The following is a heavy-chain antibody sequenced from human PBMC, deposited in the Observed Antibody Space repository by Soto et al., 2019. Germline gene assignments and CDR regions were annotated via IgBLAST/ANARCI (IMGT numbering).Heavy chain of an antibody. CDR3: ARVPGIASYYFDY. CDR2: IYHSGST. V-gene: IGHV4-4*02. D-gene: IGHD6-13*01. CDR1: SVSISSSNW. Sequence: SETLSLTCAVSSVSISSSNWWSWVRQPPGKGLEWIGEIYHSGSTNYNPSLKSRVTISVDKSKNQFSLKLSSVTAADTAVYYCARVPGIASYYFDYWGQGTLVTVSS. J-gene: IGHJ4*02.